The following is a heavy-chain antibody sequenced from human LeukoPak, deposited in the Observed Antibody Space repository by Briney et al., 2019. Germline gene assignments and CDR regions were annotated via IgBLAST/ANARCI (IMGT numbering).Heavy chain of an antibody. Sequence: SETLSLTCTASGGSISSGGYYWSWIRQHPGKGLKWIGYIFYSGSTYYNPSLKSRVTISVDTSKNQFSLKLSSVTAADTAVYYCARWPLGSSYYFDYWGQGTLVTVSS. D-gene: IGHD6-6*01. J-gene: IGHJ4*02. CDR3: ARWPLGSSYYFDY. CDR2: IFYSGST. CDR1: GGSISSGGYY. V-gene: IGHV4-31*03.